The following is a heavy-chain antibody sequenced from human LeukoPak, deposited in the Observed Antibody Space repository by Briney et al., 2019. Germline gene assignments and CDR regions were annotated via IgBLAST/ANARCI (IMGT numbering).Heavy chain of an antibody. CDR2: IYYSGST. Sequence: PSETLSLTCTVSGGSISSYYWSWIRQPPGKGLEWIGYIYYSGSTNYNPSLKSRVTISVDTSKNQFSLKLSSVTAADTAVYYCARDYYGSGSYRLDYWGQGTLVTVSS. V-gene: IGHV4-59*01. CDR1: GGSISSYY. D-gene: IGHD3-10*01. J-gene: IGHJ4*02. CDR3: ARDYYGSGSYRLDY.